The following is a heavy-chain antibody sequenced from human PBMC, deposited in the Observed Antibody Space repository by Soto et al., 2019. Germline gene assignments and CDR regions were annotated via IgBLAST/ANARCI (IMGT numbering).Heavy chain of an antibody. J-gene: IGHJ5*01. Sequence: PGGSLRLSCAASGFTFNNYAMNWVRQAPGKGLEWVSAISGRGGGTYYADSVKGRFTISRDNSKNTLYLQMNSLRAEDTAVYYCAKSEAVAGTGLIDSWGQGILVTVSS. CDR3: AKSEAVAGTGLIDS. CDR2: ISGRGGGT. D-gene: IGHD6-19*01. CDR1: GFTFNNYA. V-gene: IGHV3-23*01.